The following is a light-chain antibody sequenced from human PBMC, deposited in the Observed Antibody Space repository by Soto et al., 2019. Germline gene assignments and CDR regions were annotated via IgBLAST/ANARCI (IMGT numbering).Light chain of an antibody. CDR3: QSYDSSLSGSGLV. V-gene: IGLV2-11*01. Sequence: QSVLTQPRSVSGSPGQSVTISCTGTSSDVGGYNYVSWYQQHPDKAPKVMIYDVSKRPSGVPDRFFGSKSGNTASLAITGLQAEDEADYYCQSYDSSLSGSGLVFGTGTKGTVL. J-gene: IGLJ1*01. CDR2: DVS. CDR1: SSDVGGYNY.